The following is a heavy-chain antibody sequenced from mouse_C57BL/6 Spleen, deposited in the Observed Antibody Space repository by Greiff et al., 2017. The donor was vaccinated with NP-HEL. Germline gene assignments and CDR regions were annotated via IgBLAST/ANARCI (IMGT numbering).Heavy chain of an antibody. Sequence: VQLQQSGPELVKPGASVKMSCKASGYTFTDYNMHWVKQSHGKSLEWIGYINPNNGGTSYNQKFKGKATLTVNKSSSTAYMELRSLTSEDSAVYYCARSLYYDYDLFAYWGQGTLVTVSA. CDR3: ARSLYYDYDLFAY. J-gene: IGHJ3*01. CDR1: GYTFTDYN. V-gene: IGHV1-22*01. D-gene: IGHD2-4*01. CDR2: INPNNGGT.